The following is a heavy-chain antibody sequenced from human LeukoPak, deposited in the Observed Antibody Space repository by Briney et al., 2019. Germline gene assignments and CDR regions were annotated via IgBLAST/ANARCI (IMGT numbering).Heavy chain of an antibody. J-gene: IGHJ4*02. CDR2: ISYDGSNK. D-gene: IGHD5-12*01. Sequence: PGGSLRLSCAASGFTFRSYGMHWVRQAPGKGLEWLAVISYDGSNKYYADSVKGRFTISRDNSKNTLYLQMNSLRVEDTALYYCASHGGLWGQGTLVTVSS. CDR3: ASHGGL. V-gene: IGHV3-30*03. CDR1: GFTFRSYG.